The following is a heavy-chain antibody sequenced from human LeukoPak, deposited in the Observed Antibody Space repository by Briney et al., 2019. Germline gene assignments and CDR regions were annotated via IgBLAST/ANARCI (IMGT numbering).Heavy chain of an antibody. CDR2: IWSDGSNK. J-gene: IGHJ5*02. CDR1: GFTFSFYG. D-gene: IGHD3-10*01. Sequence: GRSLGLSCAASGFTFSFYGMHWVRQAPGKGLEWVAVIWSDGSNKYYADSVKGRFTISRDNSKNTLYLQMNSLRAEDTAVYYCAREDGSASYYNNWFDPWGQGTLVTVSS. V-gene: IGHV3-33*01. CDR3: AREDGSASYYNNWFDP.